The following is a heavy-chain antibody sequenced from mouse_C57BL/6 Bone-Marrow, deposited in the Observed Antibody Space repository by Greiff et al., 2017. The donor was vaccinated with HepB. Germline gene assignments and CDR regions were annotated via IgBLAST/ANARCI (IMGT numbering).Heavy chain of an antibody. CDR2: ISSGGSYT. V-gene: IGHV5-6*01. Sequence: EVQLVESGGDLVKPGGSLKLSCAASGFTFSSYGMSWVRQTPDKRLEWVATISSGGSYTYYPDSVKGRFTISRDNAKNTLYLQMSSLKSEDTAMYYCARHGGGGYAMDYWGQGTSVTVSS. CDR3: ARHGGGGYAMDY. J-gene: IGHJ4*01. CDR1: GFTFSSYG.